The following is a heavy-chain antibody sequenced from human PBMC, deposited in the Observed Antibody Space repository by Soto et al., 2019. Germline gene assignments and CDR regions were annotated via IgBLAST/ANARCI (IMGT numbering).Heavy chain of an antibody. CDR1: GFSLSNARMG. Sequence: SGPTLVNPTETLTLTCTVSGFSLSNARMGVSWIRQPPGKALEWLAHIFSNDEKSYSTSLKSRLTISKDTSKSQVVLTMTNMEPVDTATSYCARIPPQGYYFHFMDVSGTGNAGTGAS. V-gene: IGHV2-26*01. CDR3: ARIPPQGYYFHFMDV. CDR2: IFSNDEK. J-gene: IGHJ6*03.